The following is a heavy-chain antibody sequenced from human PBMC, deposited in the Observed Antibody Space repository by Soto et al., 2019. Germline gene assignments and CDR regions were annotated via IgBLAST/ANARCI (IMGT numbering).Heavy chain of an antibody. CDR1: GFTFSIFA. V-gene: IGHV3-23*01. Sequence: GGSLRLSCAASGFTFSIFAVSWVRQSPGKGLEWVSTISGSGGSTYYADAVKGRFTISRDNSMGTLYLQMKSLRVEDTAIYYCAKEVSLGSTVDLGYWGQGALVTVS. D-gene: IGHD7-27*01. CDR2: ISGSGGST. CDR3: AKEVSLGSTVDLGY. J-gene: IGHJ4*02.